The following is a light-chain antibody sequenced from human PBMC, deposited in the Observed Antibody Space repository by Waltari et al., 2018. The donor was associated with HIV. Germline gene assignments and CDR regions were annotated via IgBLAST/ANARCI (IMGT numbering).Light chain of an antibody. CDR1: QSLVNDF. Sequence: EVLLTQSPVTLSLSPGESVTLSCRASQSLVNDFVAWYQQKPGQPPRLLIFRTSSRAAGVPGRFSGSGSGTDFALTITGAEPEDFAVYYCQHYGGSPYTFGQGTKLDI. CDR3: QHYGGSPYT. J-gene: IGKJ2*01. V-gene: IGKV3-20*01. CDR2: RTS.